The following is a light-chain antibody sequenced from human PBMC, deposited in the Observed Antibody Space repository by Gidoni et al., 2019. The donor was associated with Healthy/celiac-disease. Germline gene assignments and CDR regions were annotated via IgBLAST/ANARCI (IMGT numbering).Light chain of an antibody. Sequence: QSPLSQPSSVSGSPVQSITISCTGTSSDVGGYNYVSWYQQHPGKAPKLMIYEVSNRPSGVSNRFSGSKSGNTASMTISGLQAEDEADYYCRSYTSSSTYVFGTGTKVTVL. J-gene: IGLJ1*01. CDR3: RSYTSSSTYV. V-gene: IGLV2-14*01. CDR1: SSDVGGYNY. CDR2: EVS.